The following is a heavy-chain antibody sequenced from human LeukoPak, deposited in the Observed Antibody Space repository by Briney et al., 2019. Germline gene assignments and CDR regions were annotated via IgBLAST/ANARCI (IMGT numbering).Heavy chain of an antibody. CDR2: IYYSGST. D-gene: IGHD2-21*02. CDR1: GGSISSYY. V-gene: IGHV4-59*01. CDR3: ARDGRAYCGGDCSDGGMDV. J-gene: IGHJ6*02. Sequence: SETLSLTCTVSGGSISSYYWSWIRQPPGKGLEWIGYIYYSGSTNYNPSLKSRVTISVDTSKNQFSLKLSSVTAADTAVYYCARDGRAYCGGDCSDGGMDVWGQETTVTVSS.